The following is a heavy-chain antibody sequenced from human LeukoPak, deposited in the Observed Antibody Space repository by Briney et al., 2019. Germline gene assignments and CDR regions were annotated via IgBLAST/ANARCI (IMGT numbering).Heavy chain of an antibody. J-gene: IGHJ4*02. CDR2: IYYSGDT. CDR3: AGGDY. Sequence: SETLSLTCTVSGGSISSYYWSWIRQPPGKGLEWIGYIYYSGDTKYNPSLESRVTISVDTSNNQFFLKLSSVTAADTAFYYCAGGDYWGQGALVTVSS. V-gene: IGHV4-59*01. CDR1: GGSISSYY.